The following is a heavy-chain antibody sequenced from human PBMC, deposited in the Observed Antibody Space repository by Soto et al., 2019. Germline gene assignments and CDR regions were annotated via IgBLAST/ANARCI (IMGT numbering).Heavy chain of an antibody. J-gene: IGHJ6*02. D-gene: IGHD6-13*01. CDR2: INHSGST. CDR1: GGSFSGYY. V-gene: IGHV4-34*01. CDR3: ARGPSGSSTQYYYYYYGMDV. Sequence: QVQLQQWGAGLLKPSETLSLTCAVYGGSFSGYYWSWIRQPPGKGLEWIGEINHSGSTNYNPSLKSRVTISVDTSKNQFSLKLSSVTAADTAAYYCARGPSGSSTQYYYYYYGMDVWGQGTTVTVSS.